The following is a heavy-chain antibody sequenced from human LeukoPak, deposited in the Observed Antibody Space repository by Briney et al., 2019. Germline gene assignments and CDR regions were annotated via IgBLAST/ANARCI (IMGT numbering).Heavy chain of an antibody. J-gene: IGHJ4*02. CDR1: GGSFSGYY. V-gene: IGHV4-34*01. Sequence: SETLSLTCAVYGGSFSGYYWSWIRQPPGKGLEWIGEINHSGSTNYIPSLKSRVTISVDTSKNQFSLKPSSVTAADTAVYYCTSYPYYYDSSGYLDYWGQGTLVTVSS. CDR2: INHSGST. CDR3: TSYPYYYDSSGYLDY. D-gene: IGHD3-22*01.